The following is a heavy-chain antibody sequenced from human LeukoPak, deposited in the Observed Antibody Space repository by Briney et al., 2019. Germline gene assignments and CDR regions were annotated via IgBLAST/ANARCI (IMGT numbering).Heavy chain of an antibody. J-gene: IGHJ3*02. V-gene: IGHV4-59*01. CDR3: ARDREWYTSGWWRSFDI. Sequence: KPSETLSLTCTVSGGSISSYYWSWIRQPPRKGLEWIGYIYYSGSTNYDPSLKSRVTISVDTSKNQFSLKLSSVTAADTAVYYCARDREWYTSGWWRSFDIWGQGTMVTVSS. D-gene: IGHD6-19*01. CDR1: GGSISSYY. CDR2: IYYSGST.